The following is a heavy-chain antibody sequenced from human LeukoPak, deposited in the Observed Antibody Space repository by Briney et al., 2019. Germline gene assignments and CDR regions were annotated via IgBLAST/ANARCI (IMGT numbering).Heavy chain of an antibody. CDR1: GGSISSSSYY. V-gene: IGHV4-39*07. J-gene: IGHJ3*02. D-gene: IGHD3-3*01. Sequence: PSETLSLTCTVSGGSISSSSYYWGWIRQPPGKGLEWIGSIYYSGSTNYNPSLKSRVTISVDTSKNQFSLKLSSVTAADTAVYYCARWRVPSMRDAFDIWGQGTMVTASS. CDR3: ARWRVPSMRDAFDI. CDR2: IYYSGST.